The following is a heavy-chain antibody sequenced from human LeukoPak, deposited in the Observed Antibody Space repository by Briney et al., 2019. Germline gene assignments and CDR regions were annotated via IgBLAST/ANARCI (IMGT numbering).Heavy chain of an antibody. Sequence: ASVKVSCKASGYTFTSYDINWVRQATGQGLEWMGWMNPNSGNTGYAQKFQGRVTMTRNTSISTAYMELSSLRSEDTAVYYCASSSTVTRDYYYYYGMDVWGQGTTVTVSS. CDR1: GYTFTSYD. V-gene: IGHV1-8*01. J-gene: IGHJ6*02. CDR3: ASSSTVTRDYYYYYGMDV. D-gene: IGHD4-17*01. CDR2: MNPNSGNT.